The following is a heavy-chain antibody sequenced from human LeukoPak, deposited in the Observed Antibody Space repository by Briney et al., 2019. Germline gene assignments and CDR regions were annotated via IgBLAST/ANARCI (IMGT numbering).Heavy chain of an antibody. V-gene: IGHV4-39*01. CDR3: ARHYPFAGNWFDP. Sequence: PSETLSLTCTVSGGSISSTSFHWNWIRQPPGKGLEWIGSVYFGGNTYYSPSLKSRITISVNTSKNQFSLKLSSVTAADTAVYYCARHYPFAGNWFDPWGPGTLVIVSS. D-gene: IGHD1-1*01. CDR1: GGSISSTSFH. CDR2: VYFGGNT. J-gene: IGHJ5*02.